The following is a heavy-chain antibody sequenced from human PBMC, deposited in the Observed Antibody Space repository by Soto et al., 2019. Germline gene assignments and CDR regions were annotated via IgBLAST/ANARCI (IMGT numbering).Heavy chain of an antibody. CDR2: FNAGDGDT. CDR1: GYTITCCA. V-gene: IGHV1-3*01. Sequence: GASVKVSCKASGYTITCCAMHWVRQAPGQRPEWMGWFNAGDGDTKYSQNFQGRFTIIRDTSASTVYMELSSLRPEDTAVYYCARDGEDKAADAKVYWSRGTLVTVSS. J-gene: IGHJ4*02. CDR3: ARDGEDKAADAKVY. D-gene: IGHD6-13*01.